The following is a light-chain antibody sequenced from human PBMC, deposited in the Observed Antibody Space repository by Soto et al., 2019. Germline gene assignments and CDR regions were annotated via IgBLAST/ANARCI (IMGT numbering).Light chain of an antibody. V-gene: IGLV1-47*01. J-gene: IGLJ2*01. CDR1: SSNIGSNY. Sequence: QSVLTQPPSASGTPGQRVTISCSGSSSNIGSNYVYWYQQLPGTAPKLLIYRNNQWPSGVPDRFSGSKSGTSASLAISGLRSEDEADYYCEAWDDSLSGVVFGGGTKLTVL. CDR3: EAWDDSLSGVV. CDR2: RNN.